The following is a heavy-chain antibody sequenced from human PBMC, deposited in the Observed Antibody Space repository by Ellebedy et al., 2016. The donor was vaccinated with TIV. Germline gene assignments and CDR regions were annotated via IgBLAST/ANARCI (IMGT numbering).Heavy chain of an antibody. Sequence: GESLKISCAASGFSFSNSSMHWVRQAPGKGLEWVAVIGNDGRNKYYADSVMGRFTLSRDNSKNTVSLQMSSLRVEDTAVYYCAKFSRGGTCCLLAEGMDVWGQGTTVTVSS. V-gene: IGHV3-30*18. CDR2: IGNDGRNK. D-gene: IGHD2-15*01. CDR1: GFSFSNSS. J-gene: IGHJ6*02. CDR3: AKFSRGGTCCLLAEGMDV.